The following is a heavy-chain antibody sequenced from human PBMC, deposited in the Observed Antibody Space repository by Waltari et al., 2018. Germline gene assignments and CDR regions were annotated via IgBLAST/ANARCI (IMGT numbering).Heavy chain of an antibody. D-gene: IGHD1-20*01. V-gene: IGHV3-7*01. CDR2: IKQDGSEK. Sequence: EVQLVESGGGLVQPGGSLRLSCTASGFTFSSYWMSWVRQAPGKGLEWVANIKQDGSEKYYADSVKGRFTISRDNAQNSLFLQMNSLRVEDTAIYYCAREYNFDYVEWGQGALVTASS. J-gene: IGHJ4*02. CDR1: GFTFSSYW. CDR3: AREYNFDYVE.